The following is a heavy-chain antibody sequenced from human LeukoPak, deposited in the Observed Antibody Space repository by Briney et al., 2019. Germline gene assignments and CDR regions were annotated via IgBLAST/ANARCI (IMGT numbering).Heavy chain of an antibody. J-gene: IGHJ4*02. Sequence: PSQTLSLTCTVSGGSISSGSYYWSWIRRPAGKGLEWIGRIYTSGSTNYNPSLKSRVTISVDTSKNQFSLKLSSVTAADTAVYYCARDLYYYDSSVGYWGQGTLVTVSS. V-gene: IGHV4-61*02. CDR3: ARDLYYYDSSVGY. CDR2: IYTSGST. CDR1: GGSISSGSYY. D-gene: IGHD3-22*01.